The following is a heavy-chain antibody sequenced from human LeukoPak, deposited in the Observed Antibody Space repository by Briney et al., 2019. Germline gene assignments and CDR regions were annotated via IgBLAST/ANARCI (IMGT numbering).Heavy chain of an antibody. CDR1: GFTFSSYS. CDR2: ISSSSSTI. J-gene: IGHJ4*02. CDR3: ARGVRGDYVDYFDY. Sequence: GGSLRLSCAASGFTFSSYSMNWVRQAPGKGLEWVSYISSSSSTIYYADSVKGRFTISRDNAKNSLYLQMNSLRAEDTAVYYCARGVRGDYVDYFDYWGQGTLVTVSS. V-gene: IGHV3-48*01. D-gene: IGHD4-17*01.